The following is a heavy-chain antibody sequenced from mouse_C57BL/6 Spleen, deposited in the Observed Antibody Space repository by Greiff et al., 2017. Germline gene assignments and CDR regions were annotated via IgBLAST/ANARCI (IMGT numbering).Heavy chain of an antibody. V-gene: IGHV1-62-2*01. J-gene: IGHJ3*01. D-gene: IGHD2-4*01. CDR3: ARHEEGYDYDVGAWFAY. CDR1: GYTFTEYT. Sequence: QVQLQQSGAELVKPGASVKLSCKASGYTFTEYTIHWVKQRSGQGLEWIGWFYPGSGSIKYNEKFKDKATLTADKSSSTVYMELSRLTSEDSAVYFRARHEEGYDYDVGAWFAYWGQGTLVTVSA. CDR2: FYPGSGSI.